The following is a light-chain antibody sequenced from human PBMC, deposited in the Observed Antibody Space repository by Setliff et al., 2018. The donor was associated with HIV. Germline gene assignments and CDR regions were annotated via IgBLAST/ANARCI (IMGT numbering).Light chain of an antibody. CDR2: DTS. J-gene: IGLJ3*02. Sequence: QAVVTQEPSLTVSPGGTVTLTCGSSTGAVTSGHYPYWFQQKPGQAPRTLIYDTSNKHSWTPARFSGSLLGGKAALTLSGAQPEDEAAYYCFLPYSGARRVFGGGT. CDR3: FLPYSGARRV. V-gene: IGLV7-46*01. CDR1: TGAVTSGHY.